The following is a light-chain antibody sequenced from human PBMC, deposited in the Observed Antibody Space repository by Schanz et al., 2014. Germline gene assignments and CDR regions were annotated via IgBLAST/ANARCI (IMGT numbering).Light chain of an antibody. V-gene: IGLV7-43*01. J-gene: IGLJ3*02. Sequence: QAVVTQEPSVTVSPGGTVTLTCASSTRAVTSGFYPSWFQQKPGQPPRALIYSTSNKQSWTPARFSGSLLGDKAALTLSGAQPEDEADYYCLLYYDGARVFGGGTEARVFGGGTKLTVL. CDR2: STS. CDR1: TRAVTSGFY. CDR3: LLYYDGARVFGGGTEARV.